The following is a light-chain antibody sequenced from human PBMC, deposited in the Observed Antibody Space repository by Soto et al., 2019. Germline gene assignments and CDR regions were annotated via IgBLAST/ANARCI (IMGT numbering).Light chain of an antibody. CDR1: SSDVGSYD. CDR3: CSCAGSLVV. CDR2: GGS. Sequence: QSALTQPASVSGSPGQSITISCTGTSSDVGSYDSWYQQHPGKAPKLMIYGGSKRPSGVSNRFSGSKSGNTASLTISGLQSEDEADYYCCSCAGSLVVFGGGTKVTVL. J-gene: IGLJ2*01. V-gene: IGLV2-23*01.